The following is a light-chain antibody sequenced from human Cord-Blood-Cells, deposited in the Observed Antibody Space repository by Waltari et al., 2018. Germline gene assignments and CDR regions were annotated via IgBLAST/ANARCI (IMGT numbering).Light chain of an antibody. V-gene: IGKV3-15*01. CDR3: QQYNNWPPYT. CDR1: QSVSSN. J-gene: IGKJ2*01. Sequence: IVMTQSPATMSVSPGERATPSCRASQSVSSNLAWYQQKPGQAPRLLIYGASTRATGIPARFSGSGSGTEFTLTMSSRQSEDFAVYYCQQYNNWPPYTFGQGTKLEIK. CDR2: GAS.